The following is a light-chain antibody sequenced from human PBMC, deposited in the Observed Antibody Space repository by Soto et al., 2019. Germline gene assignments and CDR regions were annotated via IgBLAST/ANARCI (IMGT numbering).Light chain of an antibody. Sequence: DIQMTQSPSTLSASVGDRVTITCRASQSISSWLAWYQQKPGKAPKLLIYKSSSLESGVPSRFSGSGSGTEFTLTISSLQPDDFATYYGQQYNSYWTVGQGTKVEIK. V-gene: IGKV1-5*03. CDR2: KSS. CDR1: QSISSW. CDR3: QQYNSYWT. J-gene: IGKJ1*01.